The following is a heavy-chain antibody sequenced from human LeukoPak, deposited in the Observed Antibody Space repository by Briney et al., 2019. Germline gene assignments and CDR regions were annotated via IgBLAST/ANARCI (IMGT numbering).Heavy chain of an antibody. CDR2: IYYSGST. CDR1: GGSISSGGYY. CDR3: ARVPIVGAAHFDY. V-gene: IGHV4-31*03. J-gene: IGHJ4*02. D-gene: IGHD1-26*01. Sequence: SETLSLTCTVSGGSISSGGYYWSWIRQHPGKGLEWIGYIYYSGSTYYNPSLKSRVTISVDTSKNQFSLKLSSVTAADTAVYYCARVPIVGAAHFDYWGQGTLVTVSS.